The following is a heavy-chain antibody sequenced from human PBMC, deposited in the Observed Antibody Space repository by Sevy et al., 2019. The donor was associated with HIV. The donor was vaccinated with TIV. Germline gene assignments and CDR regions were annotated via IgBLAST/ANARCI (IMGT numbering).Heavy chain of an antibody. CDR3: ARTLVSGGTIDY. Sequence: ASVNVSCKTSGYAFTGYSIHWVRQAPGQGLEWMGIIDPSDGSTHYAQKFQGRVIMSTDTSTTTVYMELTSLRSEDTAVYSCARTLVSGGTIDYWGQGTLVTVSS. CDR1: GYAFTGYS. V-gene: IGHV1-46*01. J-gene: IGHJ4*02. CDR2: IDPSDGST. D-gene: IGHD2-8*02.